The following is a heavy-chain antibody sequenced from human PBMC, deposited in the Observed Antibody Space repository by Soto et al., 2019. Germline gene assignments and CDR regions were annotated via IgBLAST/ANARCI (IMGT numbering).Heavy chain of an antibody. CDR1: GGSISSSSYY. CDR2: IYYSGST. J-gene: IGHJ4*02. Sequence: SETLSLTCTVSGGSISSSSYYWGWIRQPPGKGLEWIGSIYYSGSTYYNPSLKSRVTISVDTSKNQFSLKLSSVTAADTAVYYCARHTPRGTTYYYDSSGYYLPQPTYYFDYWGQGTLVTVSS. D-gene: IGHD3-22*01. V-gene: IGHV4-39*01. CDR3: ARHTPRGTTYYYDSSGYYLPQPTYYFDY.